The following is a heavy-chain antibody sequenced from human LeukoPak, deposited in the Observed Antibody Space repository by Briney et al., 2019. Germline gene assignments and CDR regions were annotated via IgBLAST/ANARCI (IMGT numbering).Heavy chain of an antibody. CDR1: EFTFSTSA. Sequence: GGSLRLSCAASEFTFSTSAMNWVRQAPGKGLEWVSGISNSGGNTYYADSVKGRFTISRDNSKNTLYLQMNSLRAEDTAVYYCVKPLNYYGSGSYYEPLWGQGTLVTVSS. CDR2: ISNSGGNT. J-gene: IGHJ4*02. D-gene: IGHD3-10*01. V-gene: IGHV3-23*01. CDR3: VKPLNYYGSGSYYEPL.